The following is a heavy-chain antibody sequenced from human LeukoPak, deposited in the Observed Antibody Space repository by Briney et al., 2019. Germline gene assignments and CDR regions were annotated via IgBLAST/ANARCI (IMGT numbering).Heavy chain of an antibody. D-gene: IGHD2-15*01. Sequence: ASVKVSCKASVYTFTSYYMHWVRQAPGQGLEWMGIINPSGGSTSCAQKFQGRVTMTRDTSTSTVYMELSSLRSEDTAVYYCARGLATAQGEAALALWGQGTLVTVSS. V-gene: IGHV1-46*01. J-gene: IGHJ4*02. CDR2: INPSGGST. CDR3: ARGLATAQGEAALAL. CDR1: VYTFTSYY.